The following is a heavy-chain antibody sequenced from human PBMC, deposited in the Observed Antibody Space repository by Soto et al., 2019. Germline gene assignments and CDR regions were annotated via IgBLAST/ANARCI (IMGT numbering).Heavy chain of an antibody. Sequence: QLQLQESGPELVKSSETLSLTCTVSGGSISSSGYYWGWIRQPPGKGLEWIGTIYYSGSTYYNPSLKSRVTISVDTSKNQFSLKLSSVTAADTAVYYCARQFSVYGDYGRYFDFWGQGTLVTVSS. V-gene: IGHV4-39*01. J-gene: IGHJ4*02. CDR3: ARQFSVYGDYGRYFDF. CDR2: IYYSGST. D-gene: IGHD4-17*01. CDR1: GGSISSSGYY.